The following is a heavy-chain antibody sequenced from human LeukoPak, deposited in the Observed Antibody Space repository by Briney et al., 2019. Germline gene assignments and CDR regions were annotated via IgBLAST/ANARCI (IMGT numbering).Heavy chain of an antibody. CDR2: MNPNSGDT. D-gene: IGHD5-18*01. Sequence: ASVKVSCKASGYTFTGYDMHWVRQAPGQGLEWMGWMNPNSGDTNYVQKFQGRVTMTRDTSIPTAYMELSRLTSDDTAVYYCAREKDRAMGNELDFWGQGTLVTVSS. V-gene: IGHV1-2*02. CDR3: AREKDRAMGNELDF. CDR1: GYTFTGYD. J-gene: IGHJ4*02.